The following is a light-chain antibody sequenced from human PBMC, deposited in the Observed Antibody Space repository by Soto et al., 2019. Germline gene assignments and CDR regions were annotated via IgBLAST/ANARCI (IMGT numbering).Light chain of an antibody. V-gene: IGKV1-8*01. CDR3: QQYYSYPIT. J-gene: IGKJ5*01. Sequence: AVRMTQSPSSLSASTRDKVTNTCRASQDISSYLAWYQQKPGKAPKPLIYAASTLQSGVPSRFSGSGSGTDFTLTISCLQSEDFATYYCQQYYSYPITFGQGTRLEIK. CDR2: AAS. CDR1: QDISSY.